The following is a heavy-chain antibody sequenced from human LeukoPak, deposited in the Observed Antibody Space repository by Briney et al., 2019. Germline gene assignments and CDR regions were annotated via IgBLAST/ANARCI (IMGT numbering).Heavy chain of an antibody. CDR3: ARAYSGSGDWLY. D-gene: IGHD1-26*01. J-gene: IGHJ4*02. CDR2: IYHSGST. CDR1: GYSISSGYY. Sequence: NPSETLSLTCTVSGYSISSGYYWGWIRQPPGKGLEWIGSIYHSGSTYYNPSLKSRVTISVDTSKNQFSLKLSSVTAADTAVYYCARAYSGSGDWLYWGQGTLVTVSS. V-gene: IGHV4-38-2*02.